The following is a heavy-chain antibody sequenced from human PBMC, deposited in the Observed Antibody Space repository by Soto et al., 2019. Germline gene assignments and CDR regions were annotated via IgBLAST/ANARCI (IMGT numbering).Heavy chain of an antibody. D-gene: IGHD4-4*01. Sequence: QVQLVQSGAEVKKPGSSVKVSCKASGGTFSSYAISWVRQAPGQGLEWMGGIIPIFGTANYAQKFQGRVTLTADESTSTAYMELSSLRSEDTAVYYCAREALYSNYVGYYGMDVWGQGTTVTVSS. CDR2: IIPIFGTA. V-gene: IGHV1-69*12. CDR3: AREALYSNYVGYYGMDV. J-gene: IGHJ6*02. CDR1: GGTFSSYA.